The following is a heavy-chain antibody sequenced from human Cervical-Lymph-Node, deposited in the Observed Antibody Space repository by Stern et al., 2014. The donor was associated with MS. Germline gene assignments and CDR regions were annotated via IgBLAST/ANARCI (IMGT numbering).Heavy chain of an antibody. CDR1: KFTFSTYA. J-gene: IGHJ4*02. CDR3: ARGTDYYESSGFHD. CDR2: ISYRGGNT. D-gene: IGHD3-22*01. Sequence: QVQLVESGGGVVQHGTSLRLSCAASKFTFSTYAIHWVRQAPGKGPEWVAVISYRGGNTYYADSVKGRFTIYRDNSKNTLYLQMDSLRTEDTAVYYCARGTDYYESSGFHDWGQGTVVTVSS. V-gene: IGHV3-30*04.